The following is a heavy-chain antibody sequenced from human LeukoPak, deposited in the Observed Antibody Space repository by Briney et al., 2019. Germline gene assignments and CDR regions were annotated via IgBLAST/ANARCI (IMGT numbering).Heavy chain of an antibody. Sequence: PSETLSLTCAVYGGSFSGYYWSWIRQPPGKGLEWIGEINHSGSTNYNPSLKSRVTISVDTSKNQFSLKLSSVTAADTAVYYCARGYDFWGTHDYWGQGTLVTVSS. J-gene: IGHJ4*02. CDR1: GGSFSGYY. D-gene: IGHD3-3*01. CDR3: ARGYDFWGTHDY. V-gene: IGHV4-34*01. CDR2: INHSGST.